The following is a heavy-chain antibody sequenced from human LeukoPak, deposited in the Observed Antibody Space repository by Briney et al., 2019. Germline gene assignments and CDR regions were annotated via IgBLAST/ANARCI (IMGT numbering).Heavy chain of an antibody. CDR2: IIPILGIA. D-gene: IGHD3-10*01. V-gene: IGHV1-69*04. CDR1: GGTFSSYA. Sequence: SVKVSCKASGGTFSSYAISWVRQAPGQGLEWMGRIIPILGIANYAQKFQGRVTITADKSTSTAYMELSSLRSEDTAVYYCARGSVTDMVRGVIPYYYSMDVWGQGTTVTVSS. J-gene: IGHJ6*02. CDR3: ARGSVTDMVRGVIPYYYSMDV.